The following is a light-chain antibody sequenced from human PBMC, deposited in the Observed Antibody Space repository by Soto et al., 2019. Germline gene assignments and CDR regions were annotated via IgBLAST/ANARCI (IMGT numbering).Light chain of an antibody. CDR3: QQYNTWPLIT. J-gene: IGKJ5*01. CDR1: QSVRRN. CDR2: GAS. Sequence: ETVMTQSPVTLSVSTGEGATLSCRASQSVRRNLAWYQQRPGQAPRLLIYGASTRATGIPDRFSGSGSGTDFTLTISSLQSEDFAVYYCQQYNTWPLITFGPGTRLEIK. V-gene: IGKV3-15*01.